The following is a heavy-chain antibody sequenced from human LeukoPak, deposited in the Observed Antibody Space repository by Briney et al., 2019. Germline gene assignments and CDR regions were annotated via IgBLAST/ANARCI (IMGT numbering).Heavy chain of an antibody. J-gene: IGHJ6*03. CDR3: ARVRGYGRDYYYYYMDV. D-gene: IGHD5-18*01. CDR1: GGSISSSSYY. V-gene: IGHV4-39*07. CDR2: IYYSGST. Sequence: SETGSLTCTVSGGSISSSSYYWGWIRQPPGKGLEWIGSIYYSGSTYYNPSLKSRVTISVDTSKNQFSLKLSSVTAADTAVYYCARVRGYGRDYYYYYMDVWGKGTTVTVSS.